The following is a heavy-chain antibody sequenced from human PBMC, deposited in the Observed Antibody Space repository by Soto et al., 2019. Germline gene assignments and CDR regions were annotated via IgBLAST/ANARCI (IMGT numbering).Heavy chain of an antibody. J-gene: IGHJ3*02. CDR2: ISPNNGDT. CDR1: GYIFAGHY. CDR3: ARGGSMTVAVKIAFDI. V-gene: IGHV1-2*02. D-gene: IGHD3-22*01. Sequence: ASVKVSCKTSGYIFAGHYLHWLRQAPGQGLEWMGWISPNNGDTDYAQKFQGRVTMTRETSMNTAYMDLSGLTFDDTAVYYCARGGSMTVAVKIAFDIWGQGTMVTV.